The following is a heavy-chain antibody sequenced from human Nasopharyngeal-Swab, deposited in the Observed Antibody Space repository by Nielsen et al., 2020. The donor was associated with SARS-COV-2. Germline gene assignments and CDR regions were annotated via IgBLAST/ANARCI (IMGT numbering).Heavy chain of an antibody. V-gene: IGHV4-59*01. CDR3: ASLGRLGYYDITRRRAFDI. J-gene: IGHJ3*02. D-gene: IGHD3-22*01. CDR2: IYYSGST. Sequence: WIRQPPGKGLEWIGHIYYSGSTNYNPSLKSRVTISVDTSKNQFSLKLSTVTAADTAVYYCASLGRLGYYDITRRRAFDIWGQGTMVTVSS.